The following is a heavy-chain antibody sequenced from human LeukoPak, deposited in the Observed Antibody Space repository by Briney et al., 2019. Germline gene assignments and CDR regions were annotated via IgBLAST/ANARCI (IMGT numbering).Heavy chain of an antibody. V-gene: IGHV4-34*01. CDR3: ARPSRISSFDY. CDR2: INHSGST. Sequence: SETLSLTCAVYGGSFSGYYWSWIRQPPGKGLEWIGEINHSGSTNYNPSLKSRVTISVDTSKNQFSLKLSSVTAADTAVYYCARPSRISSFDYWGQGTLVTVSS. D-gene: IGHD2/OR15-2a*01. J-gene: IGHJ4*02. CDR1: GGSFSGYY.